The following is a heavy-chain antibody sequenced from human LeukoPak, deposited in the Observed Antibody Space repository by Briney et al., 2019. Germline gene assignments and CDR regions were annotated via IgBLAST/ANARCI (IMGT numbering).Heavy chain of an antibody. CDR1: GGSISTYY. J-gene: IGHJ6*03. CDR3: ARGYYDFWSGYNYYYMDV. V-gene: IGHV4-59*01. Sequence: PSETLSLTCTVSGGSISTYYWSWIRQSPGKGLEWIGYVYYSGGANYNPSLKSRVTISVDTSKNQFSLKLSSVTAADTAVYYCARGYYDFWSGYNYYYMDVWGKGTTVTVSS. D-gene: IGHD3-3*01. CDR2: VYYSGGA.